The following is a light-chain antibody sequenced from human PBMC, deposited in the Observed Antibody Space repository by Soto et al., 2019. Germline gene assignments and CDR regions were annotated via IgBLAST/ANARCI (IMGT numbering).Light chain of an antibody. J-gene: IGKJ4*01. Sequence: EIVLTQSPATLSLSPGERATLSCRASQTVGSYLAWCQQKAGQAPRPLIYDASNRAPGIPARFSGSGSGTDFTLTISSLEPEDFAVYYCHQRSSWPLTFGGGTKVDIK. V-gene: IGKV3-11*01. CDR3: HQRSSWPLT. CDR1: QTVGSY. CDR2: DAS.